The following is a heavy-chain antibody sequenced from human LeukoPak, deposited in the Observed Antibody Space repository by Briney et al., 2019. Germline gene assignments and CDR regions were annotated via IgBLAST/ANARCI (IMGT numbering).Heavy chain of an antibody. V-gene: IGHV1-69*13. D-gene: IGHD5-18*01. CDR2: IIPIFGTA. CDR3: AREVDTAMVNWFDP. CDR1: GGTFSSYA. J-gene: IGHJ5*02. Sequence: ASVKVSCKASGGTFSSYAVSWVRQAPGQGLEWMGGIIPIFGTANYAQKFQGRVTITAGESTSTAYMELSSLRSEDTAVYYCAREVDTAMVNWFDPWGQGTLVTVSS.